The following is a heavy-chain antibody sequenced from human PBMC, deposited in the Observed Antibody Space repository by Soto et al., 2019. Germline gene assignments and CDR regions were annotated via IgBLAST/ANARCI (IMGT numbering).Heavy chain of an antibody. D-gene: IGHD6-19*01. Sequence: ASVKVSCKASGSTFTSYGISWVRQAPGQGLEWMGWISAYNGNTNYAQKLQGRVTMTKDTSTSTAYMELRRLRSDATAAYYLARDEEGGAGPGRLPMDVWGQGTTVTVSS. J-gene: IGHJ6*02. CDR2: ISAYNGNT. CDR3: ARDEEGGAGPGRLPMDV. V-gene: IGHV1-18*04. CDR1: GSTFTSYG.